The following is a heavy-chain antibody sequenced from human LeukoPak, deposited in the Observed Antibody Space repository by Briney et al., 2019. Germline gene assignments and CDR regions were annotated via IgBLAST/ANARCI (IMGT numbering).Heavy chain of an antibody. J-gene: IGHJ4*02. Sequence: GASVKVSCKASGYPFAGYFMHWVRQAPGQGLEWMDWINPNSGGTNYAQKFKGRVTMTRDTSITTAYMELSRLRFDDTAVYYCAGPDYWGQGTLVTVSS. CDR1: GYPFAGYF. V-gene: IGHV1-2*02. CDR2: INPNSGGT. CDR3: AGPDY.